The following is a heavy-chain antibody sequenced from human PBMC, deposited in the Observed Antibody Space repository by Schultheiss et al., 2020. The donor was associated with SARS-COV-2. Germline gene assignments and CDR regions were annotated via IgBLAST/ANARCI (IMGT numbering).Heavy chain of an antibody. Sequence: SETLSLTCTVSGGSISSGDYYWSWIRQPPGKGLEWIGYIYYSGSTYYNPSLKSRVTISVDTSKNQFSLKLSSVTAADTAVYYCARVWWGYDSSGYYFWFDPWGQGTLVTVSS. V-gene: IGHV4-30-4*01. J-gene: IGHJ5*02. CDR2: IYYSGST. CDR3: ARVWWGYDSSGYYFWFDP. CDR1: GGSISSGDYY. D-gene: IGHD3-22*01.